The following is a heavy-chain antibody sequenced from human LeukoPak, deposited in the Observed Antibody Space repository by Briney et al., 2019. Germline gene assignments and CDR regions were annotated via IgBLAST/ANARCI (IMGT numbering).Heavy chain of an antibody. CDR2: INPDSGGT. J-gene: IGHJ4*02. Sequence: ASVKVSCKASGYTFTSYGISWVRQAPGQGLEWMGRINPDSGGTNYAQKFQGRVTLTRDMSISTAYMELSRLRSDDTAVYSCARTLSPYYDRSGYTFDSWGQGTLVTVSS. D-gene: IGHD3-22*01. CDR1: GYTFTSYG. V-gene: IGHV1-2*06. CDR3: ARTLSPYYDRSGYTFDS.